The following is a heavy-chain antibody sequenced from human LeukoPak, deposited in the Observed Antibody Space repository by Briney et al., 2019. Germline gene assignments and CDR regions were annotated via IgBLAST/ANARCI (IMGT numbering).Heavy chain of an antibody. J-gene: IGHJ3*02. CDR1: GGSISSSSYY. V-gene: IGHV4-39*01. CDR2: IYYSGST. Sequence: TASETLSLTCTVSGGSISSSSYYWGRIPQPPGKGLEWFGSIYYSGSTYYNPSIKSRVTISVDTSKNLFSLKLSSVTAADTAVYYWARRWYSSSSAFDIWGQGTMVTVSS. CDR3: ARRWYSSSSAFDI. D-gene: IGHD6-6*01.